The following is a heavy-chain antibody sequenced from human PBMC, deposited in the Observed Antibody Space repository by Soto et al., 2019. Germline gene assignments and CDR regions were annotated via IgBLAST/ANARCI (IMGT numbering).Heavy chain of an antibody. CDR3: ASESFGGCRY. CDR1: GFTFSSYS. J-gene: IGHJ4*02. V-gene: IGHV3-48*01. Sequence: EVQLVESGGGLVQPGGSLRLSCAASGFTFSSYSMNWVRQAPGKGLEWVSYISSSSSTIYYADSVKGRFTISRDNAKNSLYLQMNSLRAEDTAVYYCASESFGGCRYWGQGTLVTVSS. CDR2: ISSSSSTI. D-gene: IGHD6-19*01.